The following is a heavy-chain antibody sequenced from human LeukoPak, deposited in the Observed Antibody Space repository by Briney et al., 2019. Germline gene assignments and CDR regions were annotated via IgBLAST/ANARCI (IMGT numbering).Heavy chain of an antibody. CDR2: ISSSSSYT. Sequence: PGRSLRLSCAASGFTFSDYYMSWIRQAPGKGLEWVSYISSSSSYTNYADSVKGRFTISRDNAKNSLYLQMNSLRAEDTAVYYCARVNCSGGSCFGSGGMDVWGQGTTVTVSS. V-gene: IGHV3-11*06. D-gene: IGHD2-15*01. CDR3: ARVNCSGGSCFGSGGMDV. CDR1: GFTFSDYY. J-gene: IGHJ6*02.